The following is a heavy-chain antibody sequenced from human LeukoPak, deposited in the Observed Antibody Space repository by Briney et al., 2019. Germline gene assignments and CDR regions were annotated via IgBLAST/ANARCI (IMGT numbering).Heavy chain of an antibody. CDR1: GFTSSSYG. V-gene: IGHV3-30*02. CDR2: IRYDGSNK. CDR3: AKDRVGYCIDGLCFPVDY. Sequence: GGSLRLSCAASGFTSSSYGMHWVRQAPGKGLEWVAFIRYDGSNKYYADSVKGRFTISRDNSKNTLYLQMNSLRAEDTAVYYCAKDRVGYCIDGLCFPVDYWGQGTLVTVSS. D-gene: IGHD2-8*01. J-gene: IGHJ4*02.